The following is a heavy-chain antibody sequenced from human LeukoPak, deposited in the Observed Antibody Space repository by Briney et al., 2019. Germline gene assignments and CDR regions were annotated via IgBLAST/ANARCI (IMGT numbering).Heavy chain of an antibody. J-gene: IGHJ3*02. Sequence: SETLSLTCAVYGGSFSGYYWRWICQRPGKGLEWIGEINHSGSTNYNPSLKSRVTISVDTSKNQFSLTLSSVTAADTAVYYCARRPQWGSRAFDIWGQGTMVTVSS. CDR1: GGSFSGYY. V-gene: IGHV4-34*01. D-gene: IGHD1-26*01. CDR2: INHSGST. CDR3: ARRPQWGSRAFDI.